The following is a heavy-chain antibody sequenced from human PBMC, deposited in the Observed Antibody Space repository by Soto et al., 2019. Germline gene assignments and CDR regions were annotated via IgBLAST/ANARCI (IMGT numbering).Heavy chain of an antibody. CDR2: ISWNSGSI. V-gene: IGHV3-9*01. J-gene: IGHJ4*02. CDR1: GFTFDDYA. D-gene: IGHD3-10*01. CDR3: AKSGAGAHYFAY. Sequence: PGGSLRLSCAASGFTFDDYAMHWVRQAPGKGLEWVPGISWNSGSIGYADSVKGRFTVSRDNAKNSLYLQMNSLRAEDTALYYCAKSGAGAHYFAYWGKGTLVPVSP.